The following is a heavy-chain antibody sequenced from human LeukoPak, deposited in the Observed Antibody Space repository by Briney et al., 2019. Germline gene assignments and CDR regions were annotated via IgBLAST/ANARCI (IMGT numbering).Heavy chain of an antibody. V-gene: IGHV4-39*01. CDR1: GDSFSRSDSY. J-gene: IGHJ1*01. CDR2: IYYSGRT. Sequence: SETLSLTCTIFGDSFSRSDSYWDWIRQPPGKGLEWIVTIYYSGRTYYSPSLKSRVTLSVYMSNNQFSLTLSSVTAADTALYFCARRRYYDSSGYLEWGQGTLVTVSS. CDR3: ARRRYYDSSGYLE. D-gene: IGHD3-22*01.